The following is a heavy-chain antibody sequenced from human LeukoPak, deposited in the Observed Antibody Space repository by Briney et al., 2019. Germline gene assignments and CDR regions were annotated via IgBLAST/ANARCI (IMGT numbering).Heavy chain of an antibody. D-gene: IGHD3-22*01. J-gene: IGHJ4*02. CDR2: ISYDGSNK. CDR1: GFTFSSYA. Sequence: GGSLRLSCAASGFTFSSYAMSWVRQAPGKGLEWVSFISYDGSNKYYADSVKGRFTISRDNSKNTLYLQMNSLRAEDTAVYYCAKDPTHYRVWDDYDSTVLSYWGQGTLVTVSS. CDR3: AKDPTHYRVWDDYDSTVLSY. V-gene: IGHV3-30*18.